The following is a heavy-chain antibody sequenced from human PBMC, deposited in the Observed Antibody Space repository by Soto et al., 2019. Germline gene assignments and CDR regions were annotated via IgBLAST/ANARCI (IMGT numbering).Heavy chain of an antibody. CDR2: ISPIFGTA. Sequence: QVQLVQSGAEVKKPGSSVKVSCKASGGTFSSYAISWVRQAPGQGLEWMGGISPIFGTANYAQKFQGRVTITADESTSTAYMELRSLRSEATAVYYCAREGYRPGPYYYYGMDVWGPGTPVTVSS. D-gene: IGHD2-15*01. V-gene: IGHV1-69*01. CDR1: GGTFSSYA. CDR3: AREGYRPGPYYYYGMDV. J-gene: IGHJ6*02.